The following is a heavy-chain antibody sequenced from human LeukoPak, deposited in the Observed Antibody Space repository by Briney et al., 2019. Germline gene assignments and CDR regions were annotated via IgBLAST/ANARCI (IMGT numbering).Heavy chain of an antibody. V-gene: IGHV3-21*01. CDR3: ARDEWYSGYDFIGGYFHY. Sequence: GGSLRLSCAASGFTFSSYTINWVRQAPGKGLEWVSSISSNNNYIYYADSVKGRFTISRDNAKNSLYLQMNSLRPEDTAVYYCARDEWYSGYDFIGGYFHYWGQGTLVTVSS. CDR2: ISSNNNYI. D-gene: IGHD5-12*01. J-gene: IGHJ4*02. CDR1: GFTFSSYT.